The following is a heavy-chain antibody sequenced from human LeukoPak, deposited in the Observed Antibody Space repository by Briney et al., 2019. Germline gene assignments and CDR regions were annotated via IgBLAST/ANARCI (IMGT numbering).Heavy chain of an antibody. D-gene: IGHD3-22*01. CDR2: FDPEDGET. V-gene: IGHV1-24*01. J-gene: IGHJ3*02. CDR1: GYTLSELS. CDR3: ATSITMIVPNAFDI. Sequence: ASVKISCKVSGYTLSELSMHWVRQARGKGLEWMGGFDPEDGETIYAQKFQGRVTMTEDTSTDTAYMELSSLRSEDTAVYCCATSITMIVPNAFDIWGQGTMVTVSS.